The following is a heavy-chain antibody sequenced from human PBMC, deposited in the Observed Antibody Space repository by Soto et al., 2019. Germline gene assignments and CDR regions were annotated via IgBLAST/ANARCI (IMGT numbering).Heavy chain of an antibody. Sequence: QVQLQESGPGLVKPSETLSLTCTVSGGSINDYYWSWIRQPPGKGLEWIGYISYRGITSYNPSLKSRVTISVDTSKNQFSLKLSSVTAADTAVYYCARQSSGWYDFDYWGQGFLVTVSS. J-gene: IGHJ4*02. CDR1: GGSINDYY. CDR3: ARQSSGWYDFDY. V-gene: IGHV4-59*08. D-gene: IGHD6-19*01. CDR2: ISYRGIT.